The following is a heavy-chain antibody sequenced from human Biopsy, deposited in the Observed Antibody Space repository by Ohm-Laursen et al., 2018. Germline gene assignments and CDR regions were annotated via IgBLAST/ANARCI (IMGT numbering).Heavy chain of an antibody. J-gene: IGHJ4*02. Sequence: SLRLSCAASGFTVSSTYMGWVRQAPGKGLEWVSVIYTGGSTFYADSVKGRFTISRDKSKNTLYLQMNNLRAEDTAVFYCAKDLRNNNWGVENWGQGTLVTVSS. CDR1: GFTVSSTY. D-gene: IGHD7-27*01. CDR3: AKDLRNNNWGVEN. V-gene: IGHV3-53*05. CDR2: IYTGGST.